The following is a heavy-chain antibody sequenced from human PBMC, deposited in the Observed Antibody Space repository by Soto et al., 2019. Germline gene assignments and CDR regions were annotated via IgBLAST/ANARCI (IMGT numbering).Heavy chain of an antibody. J-gene: IGHJ6*02. V-gene: IGHV4-31*03. D-gene: IGHD2-2*01. CDR3: ARYPVVVVPAANYGLDV. Sequence: QVQLQESRPGLVKPSQTLSLTCSVSGVSVSSDIYYWRWIRHHPGKGLEWFGYIYYSGNTYYNPSLGGRVIISLETYKNHFSLRLRSVTPADTAVYYYARYPVVVVPAANYGLDVWSQGTTVTVSS. CDR1: GVSVSSDIYY. CDR2: IYYSGNT.